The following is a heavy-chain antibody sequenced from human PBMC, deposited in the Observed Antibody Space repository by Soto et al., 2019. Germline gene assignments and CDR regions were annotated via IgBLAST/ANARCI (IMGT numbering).Heavy chain of an antibody. CDR1: GYTFTSYG. Sequence: ASVKVSCKASGYTFTSYGISWVRQAPGQGLEWMGWISAYNGNTNYAQKLQGRVTMTTDTSTSTAYMELRSLRSDDTAVYYCARDIVVVVAATPAFGYWGQGTLVTVSS. CDR2: ISAYNGNT. CDR3: ARDIVVVVAATPAFGY. J-gene: IGHJ4*02. D-gene: IGHD2-15*01. V-gene: IGHV1-18*01.